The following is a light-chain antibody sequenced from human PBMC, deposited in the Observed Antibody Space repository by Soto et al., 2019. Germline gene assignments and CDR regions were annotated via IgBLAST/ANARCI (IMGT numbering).Light chain of an antibody. J-gene: IGKJ5*01. V-gene: IGKV3-11*01. Sequence: EIVLTQSPATLSLSPGERATLSCRASQSVSSYLAWYQQKPGQAPRLLIYDASNRATGIPARFSGSGSGTDFTLTINSLEPEDFAVYYCQQYGSSSITFGQGTRLEIK. CDR1: QSVSSY. CDR2: DAS. CDR3: QQYGSSSIT.